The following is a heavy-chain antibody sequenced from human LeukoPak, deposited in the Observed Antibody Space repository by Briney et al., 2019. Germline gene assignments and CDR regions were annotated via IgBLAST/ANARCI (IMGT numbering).Heavy chain of an antibody. CDR3: VRDRGPYGRTHHCYYYGMDV. CDR2: ILYDGSNK. V-gene: IGHV3-30-3*01. D-gene: IGHD1-1*01. CDR1: GFTFSSYA. J-gene: IGHJ6*01. Sequence: GGSLRLSCAASGFTFSSYAIHWVRQAPGKGLEWVALILYDGSNKYYADSVMGRFTISRDNSKNTVDLQMNRLRNEDTAVYYCVRDRGPYGRTHHCYYYGMDVWGEGATVTVS.